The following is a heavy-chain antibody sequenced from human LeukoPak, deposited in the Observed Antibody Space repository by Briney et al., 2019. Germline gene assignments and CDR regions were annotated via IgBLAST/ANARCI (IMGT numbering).Heavy chain of an antibody. CDR1: GGSIRGSYYY. J-gene: IGHJ4*02. CDR3: ATLYCGGDCYYFDY. Sequence: SETLSLTCTVSGGSIRGSYYYWGWIRQPPGKGLEWIGEINHSGSTNYNPSLESRVTISVDTSKNQFSLKLSSVTAADTAVYYCATLYCGGDCYYFDYWGQGTLVTVSS. D-gene: IGHD2-21*02. V-gene: IGHV4-39*07. CDR2: INHSGST.